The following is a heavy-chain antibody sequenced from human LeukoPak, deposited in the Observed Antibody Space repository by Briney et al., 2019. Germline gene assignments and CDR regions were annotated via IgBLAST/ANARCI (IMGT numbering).Heavy chain of an antibody. D-gene: IGHD6-19*01. CDR1: GGSISSGDYY. V-gene: IGHV4-30-4*01. CDR2: IYYSGST. J-gene: IGHJ4*02. Sequence: SQTLSLTCTVSGGSISSGDYYWSWLRQPPGKGLEWIGYIYYSGSTYYNPSLKSRVTISVDTSKNQFSLKLSSVTAADTAVYYCAAGIAVAGINYWGQGTLVTVSS. CDR3: AAGIAVAGINY.